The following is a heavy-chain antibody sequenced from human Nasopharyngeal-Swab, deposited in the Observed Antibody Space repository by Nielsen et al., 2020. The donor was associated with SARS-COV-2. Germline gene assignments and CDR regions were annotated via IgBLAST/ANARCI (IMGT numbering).Heavy chain of an antibody. J-gene: IGHJ4*02. D-gene: IGHD3-10*01. Sequence: GGSLRLSCAASGFTFSSYGMHWVRQAPGKGLEWVAVISYDGSNKYYADSVKGRFTISRDNSKNTLYLQMNSLRAEDTAVYYCAKDLLSDYYGSGSYYGVDYWGQGTLVTVSS. CDR1: GFTFSSYG. V-gene: IGHV3-30*18. CDR3: AKDLLSDYYGSGSYYGVDY. CDR2: ISYDGSNK.